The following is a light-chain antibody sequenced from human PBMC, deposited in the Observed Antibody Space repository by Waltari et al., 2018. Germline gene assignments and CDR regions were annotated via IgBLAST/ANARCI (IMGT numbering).Light chain of an antibody. CDR1: TGIGGNSDL. CDR2: EVI. V-gene: IGLV2-23*02. CDR3: CSYVQKDIWL. Sequence: QSALTQPASVSGAPGQSITIPCSAVTGIGGNSDLCSWYQHHPGKVPKLLIYEVIKRPPDISDRFTGSKSGNTASLSISGLQADDEADYYCCSYVQKDIWLFGRGTKVTVL. J-gene: IGLJ3*02.